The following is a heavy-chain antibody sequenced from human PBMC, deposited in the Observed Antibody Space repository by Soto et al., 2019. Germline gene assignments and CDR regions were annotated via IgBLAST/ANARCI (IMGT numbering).Heavy chain of an antibody. V-gene: IGHV4-39*01. CDR1: CGSISSGSSY. Sequence: RSLTCTVSCGSISSGSSYWGWIRQPPGKGLEWIGSIYYNGDTYYSPSLKSRVTISVDTSKNQFSLKLSFVTAADTAVCYCERRRTSYGMDVWGQGTTVTV. CDR3: ERRRTSYGMDV. J-gene: IGHJ6*02. CDR2: IYYNGDT.